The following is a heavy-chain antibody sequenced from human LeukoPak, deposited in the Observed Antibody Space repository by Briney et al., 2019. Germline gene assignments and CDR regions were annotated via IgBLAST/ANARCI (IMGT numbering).Heavy chain of an antibody. CDR2: ISSSGSTI. V-gene: IGHV3-48*03. CDR1: GFTFSSYE. Sequence: GGSLRLSCAASGFTFSSYEMNWVRQAPGKGLEWVSYISSSGSTIYYADSVKGRFTISRDNAKNSLYLQMNSLRADDTAAYYCARDGWNDVWFDPWGQGTLVTVSS. D-gene: IGHD1-1*01. J-gene: IGHJ5*02. CDR3: ARDGWNDVWFDP.